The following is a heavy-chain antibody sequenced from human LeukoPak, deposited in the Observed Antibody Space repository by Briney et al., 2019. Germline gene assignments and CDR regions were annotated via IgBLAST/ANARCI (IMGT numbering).Heavy chain of an antibody. D-gene: IGHD5-18*01. Sequence: SETLSLTCTVSGGSISSHYWSWIRQPPGKGLEWIGYIYYSGSTNYNPSLKSRVTISVDTSKNQFSLKLSSVTAADTAVYYCARYSYGSNYWGQGTPVTVSS. V-gene: IGHV4-59*11. CDR1: GGSISSHY. CDR3: ARYSYGSNY. J-gene: IGHJ4*02. CDR2: IYYSGST.